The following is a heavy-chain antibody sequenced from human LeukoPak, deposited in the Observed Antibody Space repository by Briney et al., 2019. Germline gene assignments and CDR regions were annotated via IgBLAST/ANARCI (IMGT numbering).Heavy chain of an antibody. CDR2: IYYSGST. J-gene: IGHJ4*02. D-gene: IGHD5-12*01. CDR1: GGSISHNIYY. V-gene: IGHV4-39*01. Sequence: SETLSLIYTVSGGSISHNIYYWGWIRQPPGKGLEWIGSIYYSGSTYYNPSLRGRVTISVDTSKNQFSLRLRSVTAEHKAVYYCASIRVYSGYDSFDCWGQGTLVTVSS. CDR3: ASIRVYSGYDSFDC.